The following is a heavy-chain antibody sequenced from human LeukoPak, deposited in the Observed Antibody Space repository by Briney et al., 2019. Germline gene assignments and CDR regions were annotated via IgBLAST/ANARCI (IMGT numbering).Heavy chain of an antibody. D-gene: IGHD6-6*01. CDR1: GGSISSSSYY. Sequence: SETLSLTCTVSGGSISSSSYYWGWIRQPPGKGLEWIGSIYYSGSTYYNPSLKSRVTISVDTSKNQFSLKLSSVTAADTAVYYCARHEYSLYFPHWGQGTLVTVSS. J-gene: IGHJ1*01. CDR3: ARHEYSLYFPH. CDR2: IYYSGST. V-gene: IGHV4-39*01.